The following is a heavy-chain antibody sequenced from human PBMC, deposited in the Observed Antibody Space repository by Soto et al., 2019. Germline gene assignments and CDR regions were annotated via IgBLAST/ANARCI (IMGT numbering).Heavy chain of an antibody. V-gene: IGHV4-30-4*01. Sequence: QVQLQESGPGLVKPSQTLSLTCSVSGGSINSDEYYWTWIRQPPGGGLEWIGHVYYTGNTSYSPSLKSRLTISVDTSKNQFSLRLNSVSAADTAVYYCARDRSNSPDLFDSWGQGTLVTVSS. CDR2: VYYTGNT. CDR3: ARDRSNSPDLFDS. CDR1: GGSINSDEYY. D-gene: IGHD1-1*01. J-gene: IGHJ4*02.